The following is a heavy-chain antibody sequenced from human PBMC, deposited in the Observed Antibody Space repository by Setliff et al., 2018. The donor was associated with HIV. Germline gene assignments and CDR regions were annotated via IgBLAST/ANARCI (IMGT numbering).Heavy chain of an antibody. Sequence: GGSLRLSCAASGFTLSSYGMHWVRQAAGKGLECVAFIRYDGSNKDYADSVKGRITISRDNSKNTLYLQMNSLRAEDTAAYYCARLGNGYAMDVWGRGTTVTVSS. CDR2: IRYDGSNK. CDR1: GFTLSSYG. D-gene: IGHD2-2*01. CDR3: ARLGNGYAMDV. V-gene: IGHV3-30*02. J-gene: IGHJ6*02.